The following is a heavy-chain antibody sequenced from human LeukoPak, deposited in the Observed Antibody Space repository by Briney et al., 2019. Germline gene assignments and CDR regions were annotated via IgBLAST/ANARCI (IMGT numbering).Heavy chain of an antibody. CDR3: ARTVGATDSLDY. CDR2: INDRGDTI. Sequence: PGGSLRLSCAASGFNFSSYGMHWVRQAPGKGLEWVSYINDRGDTIYYAESVKGRFTISRDNAKTSLYLQMNSLRADDTAVYYCARTVGATDSLDYWGQGTLVTVSS. J-gene: IGHJ4*02. CDR1: GFNFSSYG. V-gene: IGHV3-48*04. D-gene: IGHD1-26*01.